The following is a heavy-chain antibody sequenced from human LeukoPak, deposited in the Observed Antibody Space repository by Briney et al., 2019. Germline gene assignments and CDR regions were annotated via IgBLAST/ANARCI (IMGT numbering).Heavy chain of an antibody. CDR2: IYYSGST. CDR1: GGSISSYY. V-gene: IGHV4-59*01. D-gene: IGHD2-8*01. CDR3: ARGYYTNGVCYRYDAFDI. Sequence: SETLSLTCTVSGGSISSYYWSWIRQPPGKGLEWIGYIYYSGSTNYNPSLKSRVTISVDTSKNQFSLKLSSVTAADTAVYYCARGYYTNGVCYRYDAFDIWGQGTMVTVSS. J-gene: IGHJ3*02.